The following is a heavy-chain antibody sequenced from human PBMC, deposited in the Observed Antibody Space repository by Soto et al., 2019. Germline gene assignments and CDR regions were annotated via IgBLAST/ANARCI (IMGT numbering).Heavy chain of an antibody. CDR3: ARGLKWPDY. V-gene: IGHV4-38-2*01. Sequence: SDTTAITSAASGFSIQTSYVCGWIRQPPGKGLEWIGLISHSGRSVSHPSFKSRATISLDTTNNAFSLTLKSATAADTAVYYCARGLKWPDYWGQGTLVTVSS. D-gene: IGHD5-12*01. CDR1: GFSIQTSYV. J-gene: IGHJ4*02. CDR2: ISHSGRS.